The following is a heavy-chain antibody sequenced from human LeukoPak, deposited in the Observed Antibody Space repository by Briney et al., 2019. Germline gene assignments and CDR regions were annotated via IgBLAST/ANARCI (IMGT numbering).Heavy chain of an antibody. CDR2: IYHSGST. V-gene: IGHV4-38-2*02. D-gene: IGHD3-22*01. CDR1: GYSISSGYY. J-gene: IGHJ4*02. CDR3: ARAFRSSSGYYVGVGYYFDY. Sequence: KSSETLSLTCTVSGYSISSGYYWGWIRQPPGKGLEWIGSIYHSGSTYYNPSLKSRVTISVDTSKNQFSLKLSSVTAADTAVYYCARAFRSSSGYYVGVGYYFDYWGQGTLVTVSS.